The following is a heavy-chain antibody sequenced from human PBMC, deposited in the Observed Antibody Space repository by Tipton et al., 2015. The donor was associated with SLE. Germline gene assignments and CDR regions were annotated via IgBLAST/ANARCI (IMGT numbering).Heavy chain of an antibody. D-gene: IGHD1-26*01. V-gene: IGHV4-38-2*01. J-gene: IGHJ4*02. CDR3: ARGRGY. CDR2: IYYSGST. Sequence: TLSLTCAVSDYSISSDYYWGWIRQPPGKGLEWIGSIYYSGSTYYNPSLKSRVTISVDTSKNQFSLKLSSVTAADTAVYYCARGRGYWGQGTLVTVSS. CDR1: DYSISSDYY.